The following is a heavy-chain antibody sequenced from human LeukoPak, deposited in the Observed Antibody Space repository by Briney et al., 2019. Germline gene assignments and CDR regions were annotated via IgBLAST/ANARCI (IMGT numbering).Heavy chain of an antibody. CDR3: ASLTYDSSGQDAFDI. V-gene: IGHV1-2*02. CDR1: GYTFTGYY. D-gene: IGHD3-22*01. Sequence: ASVKVSCKASGYTFTGYYMHWVRQAPGQGLEWMGWINPNSGGTNYAQKFQGRVTMTRDTSISTAYMELSRLRSDDTAVYYCASLTYDSSGQDAFDIWGQGTMVTVSS. J-gene: IGHJ3*02. CDR2: INPNSGGT.